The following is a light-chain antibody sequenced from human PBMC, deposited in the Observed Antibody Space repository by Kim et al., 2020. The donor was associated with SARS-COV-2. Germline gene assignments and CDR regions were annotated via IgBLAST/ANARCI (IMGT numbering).Light chain of an antibody. CDR2: GTR. CDR1: TGAVTNGHY. Sequence: QAVVTQEPSLTVSPGGTVTLTCASSTGAVTNGHYPNWFQRKPGQAPRALIYGTRNKHSWTPARFSASLLGGKAALTLSSVQPEDEADYFCLLFYDNDHLVFGGGTQLTVL. J-gene: IGLJ3*02. CDR3: LLFYDNDHLV. V-gene: IGLV7-43*01.